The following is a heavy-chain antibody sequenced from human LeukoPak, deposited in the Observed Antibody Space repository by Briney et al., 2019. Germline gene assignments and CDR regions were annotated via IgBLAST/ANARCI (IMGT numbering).Heavy chain of an antibody. CDR2: IRYDGTIK. CDR3: AKEGTASKPSDLDY. Sequence: GGSLRLSCAASGYTFTDYGMHWVRQAPGKGLEWVTFIRYDGTIKYYSDPVKGRFAISRDNSQNTLFLQMNSLRPEDTAVYHCAKEGTASKPSDLDYWGQGTLVTVSS. CDR1: GYTFTDYG. V-gene: IGHV3-30*02. J-gene: IGHJ4*02. D-gene: IGHD1/OR15-1a*01.